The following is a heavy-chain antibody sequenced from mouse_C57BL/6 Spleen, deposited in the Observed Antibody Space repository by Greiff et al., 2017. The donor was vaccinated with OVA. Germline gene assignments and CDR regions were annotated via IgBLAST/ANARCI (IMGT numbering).Heavy chain of an antibody. CDR3: ARGDGNFLYAMDY. Sequence: VQVVESGPELVKPGASVKISCKASGYAFSSSWMNWVKQRPGKGLEWIGRIYPGDGDTNYNGKFKGKATLTADKSSSTAYMQLSSLASEDSAVYFCARGDGNFLYAMDYWGQGTSVTVSS. CDR1: GYAFSSSW. V-gene: IGHV1-82*01. J-gene: IGHJ4*01. D-gene: IGHD2-1*01. CDR2: IYPGDGDT.